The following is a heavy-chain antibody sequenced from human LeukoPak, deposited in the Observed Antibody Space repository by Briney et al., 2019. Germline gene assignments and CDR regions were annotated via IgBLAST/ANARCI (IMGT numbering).Heavy chain of an antibody. CDR1: GYTFTGYY. CDR3: ARTRYSSSRPNKNWFDP. J-gene: IGHJ5*02. D-gene: IGHD6-6*01. Sequence: ASVKVSCKASGYTFTGYYMHWVRQAPGQGFEWMGWINPNSGGTNYAQKFQGRVTMTRDTSISTAYMELSRLRSDDTAVYYCARTRYSSSRPNKNWFDPWGQGTLVTVSS. V-gene: IGHV1-2*02. CDR2: INPNSGGT.